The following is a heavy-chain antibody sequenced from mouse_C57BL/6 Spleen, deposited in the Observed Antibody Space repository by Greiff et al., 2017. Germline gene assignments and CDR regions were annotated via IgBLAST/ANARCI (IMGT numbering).Heavy chain of an antibody. CDR1: GYTFTSYW. D-gene: IGHD2-1*01. V-gene: IGHV1-55*01. J-gene: IGHJ2*01. CDR3: AREEIYYGNYFDY. CDR2: IYPGSGST. Sequence: VQLQQPGAELVKPGASVKMSCKASGYTFTSYWITWVKQRPGQGLEWIGDIYPGSGSTNYNEKFKSKATLTVDTSSSTAYMQLSSLTSEDSAVYYCAREEIYYGNYFDYWGQGTTLTVSS.